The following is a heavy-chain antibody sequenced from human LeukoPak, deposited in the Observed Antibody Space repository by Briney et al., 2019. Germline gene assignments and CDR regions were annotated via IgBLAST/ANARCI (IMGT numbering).Heavy chain of an antibody. CDR1: GFTFSDYA. Sequence: GGSLRLSCAASGFTFSDYAMSWVRQAPGKGPEWVSAITGGGRTYYADSVKDRFTISRDNSKNTLYLQMNSLRAEDTAVYYCAKDYSRDRGRYYGAVDYWGQGTLVTVSS. CDR2: ITGGGRT. CDR3: AKDYSRDRGRYYGAVDY. J-gene: IGHJ4*02. D-gene: IGHD1-26*01. V-gene: IGHV3-23*01.